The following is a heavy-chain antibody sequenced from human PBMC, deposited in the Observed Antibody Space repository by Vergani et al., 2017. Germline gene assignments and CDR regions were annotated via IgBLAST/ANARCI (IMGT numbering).Heavy chain of an antibody. CDR3: AKDHCSSTSCHFDY. CDR2: TWYDGNNK. J-gene: IGHJ4*02. Sequence: QVQLVESGGGVVQPGRSLRLSCAASGFTFNQYGMHWVRQAPGKGLEWVAVTWYDGNNKQYADSVKGRFTISRDNSKSTMYLQMNSLRDEDTGVYYCAKDHCSSTSCHFDYWGQGTLVTVSS. V-gene: IGHV3-33*06. D-gene: IGHD2-2*01. CDR1: GFTFNQYG.